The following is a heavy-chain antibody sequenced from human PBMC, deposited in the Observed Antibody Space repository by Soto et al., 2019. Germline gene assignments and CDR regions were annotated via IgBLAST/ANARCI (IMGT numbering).Heavy chain of an antibody. D-gene: IGHD6-13*01. CDR1: GYTFTSYD. J-gene: IGHJ2*01. Sequence: ASVKVSCKASGYTFTSYDINWVRQATGQGLEWMGWMNPNSGNTGYAQKFQGRVTMTRNTSISTAYMELSSLRSEDTAVYYCICKQQLAASPNYWYFDLWGRGTLVTVSS. CDR2: MNPNSGNT. CDR3: ICKQQLAASPNYWYFDL. V-gene: IGHV1-8*01.